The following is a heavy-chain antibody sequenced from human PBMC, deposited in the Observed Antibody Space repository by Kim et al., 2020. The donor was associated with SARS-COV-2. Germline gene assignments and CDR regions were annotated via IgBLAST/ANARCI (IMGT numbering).Heavy chain of an antibody. CDR2: LSSDGSGT. V-gene: IGHV3-74*01. D-gene: IGHD5-12*01. CDR3: ARDIRAGYTWFDP. J-gene: IGHJ5*02. Sequence: GGSLRLSCAASGFTFSSHWMHWVRQPPGKGLVWVSRLSSDGSGTTYADSVKGRFTIYRDNDKNTLYLQMDGLRAEDTDMYYCARDIRAGYTWFDPWGQGTLVTVTS. CDR1: GFTFSSHW.